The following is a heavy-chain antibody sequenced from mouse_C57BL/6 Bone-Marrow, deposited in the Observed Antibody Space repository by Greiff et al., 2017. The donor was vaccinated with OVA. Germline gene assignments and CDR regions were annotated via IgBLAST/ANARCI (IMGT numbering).Heavy chain of an antibody. J-gene: IGHJ3*01. CDR1: GFTFSDYY. Sequence: EVQLVESGGGLVQPGGSLKLSCAASGFTFSDYYMYWVRQTPEKRLEWVAYISNGGGSTYYPDTVKGRFTISRDNAKNTLYLQMSRLKSEDTAMYYCATPGTWFAYWGQGTLVTVSA. CDR2: ISNGGGST. V-gene: IGHV5-12*01. CDR3: ATPGTWFAY. D-gene: IGHD4-1*01.